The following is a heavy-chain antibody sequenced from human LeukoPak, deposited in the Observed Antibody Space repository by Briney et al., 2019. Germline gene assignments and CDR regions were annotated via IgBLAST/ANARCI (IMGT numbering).Heavy chain of an antibody. Sequence: GGSLRLSCAVSGFTFSSYGMHWVRQAPGKGLEWVAFIRYDGSIQYYADSVKGRFIISRDISKNTLDVQMNSLRADDTAVYSCAKDPPTVMANAFHIWGQGTMVTVS. D-gene: IGHD5-18*01. CDR3: AKDPPTVMANAFHI. CDR2: IRYDGSIQ. J-gene: IGHJ3*02. CDR1: GFTFSSYG. V-gene: IGHV3-30*02.